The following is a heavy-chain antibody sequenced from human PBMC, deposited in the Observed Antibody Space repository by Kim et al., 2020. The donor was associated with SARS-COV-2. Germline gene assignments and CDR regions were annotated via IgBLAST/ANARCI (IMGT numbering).Heavy chain of an antibody. V-gene: IGHV3-49*03. CDR1: GFTFGDYA. CDR3: TCTPGIAAAGTTLGDYYYGMDV. CDR2: IRSKAYGGTT. D-gene: IGHD6-13*01. Sequence: GGSLRLSCTASGFTFGDYAMSWFRQAPGKGLEWVGFIRSKAYGGTTEYAASVKGRFTISRDDSKSIAYLQMNSLKTEDTAVYYCTCTPGIAAAGTTLGDYYYGMDVWDQGTTVTVSS. J-gene: IGHJ6*02.